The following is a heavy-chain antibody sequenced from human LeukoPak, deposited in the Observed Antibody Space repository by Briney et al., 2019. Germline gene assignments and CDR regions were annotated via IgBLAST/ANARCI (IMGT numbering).Heavy chain of an antibody. CDR2: IIPMFGTA. CDR3: ARDGRIAARRLGD. CDR1: GGTFSSYA. J-gene: IGHJ4*02. V-gene: IGHV1-69*06. Sequence: GASVKVSCKASGGTFSSYAISWVRQAPGQGLEWMGGIIPMFGTANYAQKFQGRVTITADKSTSTAYMELSRLRSDDTAVYYCARDGRIAARRLGDWGQGTLVTASS. D-gene: IGHD6-6*01.